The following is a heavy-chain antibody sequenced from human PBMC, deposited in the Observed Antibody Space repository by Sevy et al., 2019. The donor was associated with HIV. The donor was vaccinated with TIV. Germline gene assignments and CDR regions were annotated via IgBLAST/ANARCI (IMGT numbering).Heavy chain of an antibody. Sequence: ASVKVSCKASGYTFTSYGISWVRQAPGQGLEWMGWISAYNGNTNYTQKLQGRVTMTTDTSTSTAYMELRSLRSDDTAVYYCARGVYSSGWCGPYYYGMDVWGQRTTVTVSS. CDR3: ARGVYSSGWCGPYYYGMDV. V-gene: IGHV1-18*01. J-gene: IGHJ6*02. CDR1: GYTFTSYG. D-gene: IGHD6-19*01. CDR2: ISAYNGNT.